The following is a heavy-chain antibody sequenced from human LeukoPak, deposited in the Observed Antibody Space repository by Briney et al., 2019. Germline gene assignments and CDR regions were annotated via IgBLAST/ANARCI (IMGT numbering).Heavy chain of an antibody. J-gene: IGHJ3*02. V-gene: IGHV3-21*01. Sequence: PGGSLRLSCAASGFTFSSYSINWVRQAPGKGLEWVSSISSSSSYIYYADSVKGRFTISRDNATNSLYLQMSSLRAEDTAVYYCARGSILITFGGVILSVTDAFDIWGQGTMVSVSS. D-gene: IGHD3-16*01. CDR2: ISSSSSYI. CDR1: GFTFSSYS. CDR3: ARGSILITFGGVILSVTDAFDI.